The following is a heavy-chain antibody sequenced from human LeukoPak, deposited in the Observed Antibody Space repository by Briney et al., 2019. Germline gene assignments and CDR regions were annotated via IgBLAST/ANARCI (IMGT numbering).Heavy chain of an antibody. CDR1: GVTFSSYA. CDR2: IGRYGGDI. CDR3: AKYAPPTTVVTRFFDY. Sequence: PGGSPRLSCAASGVTFSSYAMTWVRQAPGKGLEWVSVIGRYGGDIQYVDSVKGRFTISRDNSENTLYLQMNSLRAEDTAVYYCAKYAPPTTVVTRFFDYWGQGTLVTVSS. V-gene: IGHV3-23*01. D-gene: IGHD4-23*01. J-gene: IGHJ4*02.